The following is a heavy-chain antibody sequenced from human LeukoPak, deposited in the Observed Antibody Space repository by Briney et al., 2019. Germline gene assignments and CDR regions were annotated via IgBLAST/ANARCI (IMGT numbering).Heavy chain of an antibody. CDR3: TGTYYQNYFDY. CDR2: IWSDGSNK. D-gene: IGHD3-10*01. Sequence: GGSLRLSCAASGFTFSSYGMHWVGQAPGKGLEWVAIIWSDGSNKYYADSVKGRFTISRDNSKNTLYLQMNSLRAEVTAVYYCTGTYYQNYFDYWGQGTLVTVSS. J-gene: IGHJ4*02. CDR1: GFTFSSYG. V-gene: IGHV3-30*02.